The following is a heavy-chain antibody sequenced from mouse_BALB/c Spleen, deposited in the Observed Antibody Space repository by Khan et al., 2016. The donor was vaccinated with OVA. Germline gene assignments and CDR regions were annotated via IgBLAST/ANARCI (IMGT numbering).Heavy chain of an antibody. CDR1: GFSFSNYA. V-gene: IGHV5-9-3*01. CDR3: ANNNDWEGYWSVDY. J-gene: IGHJ4*01. CDR2: ISSGGSYT. D-gene: IGHD2-3*01. Sequence: EVELVESGGGLVKPGGSLKLSCAASGFSFSNYAMSWVRQTPDKRLEWVATISSGGSYTYYPDRVKGRFTISRDHAKNALCLQMSSQRSEDTSRYQAANNNDWEGYWSVDYGGQGTTVTVSS.